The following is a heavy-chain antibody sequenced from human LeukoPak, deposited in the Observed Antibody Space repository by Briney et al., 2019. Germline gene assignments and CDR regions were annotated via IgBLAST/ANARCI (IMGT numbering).Heavy chain of an antibody. V-gene: IGHV3-43*01. Sequence: GGSLRLSCAASGFTFDDYTMHWVRQAPGTGLEWVSLISWNGGSTYYADSVKGRFTISRDNSKNSLYLQMNSLRTEDTALYYCAKDTGARYDRGRSGTYFDYWGQGTLVTVSS. D-gene: IGHD3-10*01. CDR2: ISWNGGST. CDR3: AKDTGARYDRGRSGTYFDY. J-gene: IGHJ4*02. CDR1: GFTFDDYT.